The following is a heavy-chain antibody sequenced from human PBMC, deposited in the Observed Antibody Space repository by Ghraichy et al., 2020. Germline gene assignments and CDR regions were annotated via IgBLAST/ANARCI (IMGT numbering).Heavy chain of an antibody. J-gene: IGHJ6*03. Sequence: SQTLSLTCAVYGGSFSGYYWSWIRQPPGKGLEWIGEINHSGCTNYNPSLKSRVTISVDTSKNQFSLKLSSVTAADTAVYYCARARLMITNYYYYMDVWGKGTTVTVSS. D-gene: IGHD3-16*01. CDR3: ARARLMITNYYYYMDV. CDR1: GGSFSGYY. CDR2: INHSGCT. V-gene: IGHV4-34*01.